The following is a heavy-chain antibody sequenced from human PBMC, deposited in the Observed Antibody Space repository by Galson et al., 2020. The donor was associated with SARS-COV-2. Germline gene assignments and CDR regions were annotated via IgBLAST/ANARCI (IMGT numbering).Heavy chain of an antibody. D-gene: IGHD2-21*02. CDR2: IYHSGST. CDR3: ARVESGDRRFDY. J-gene: IGHJ4*02. CDR1: GYSISSGYF. Sequence: HSETLSLTCTVSGYSISSGYFWGWIRQPPGKGLEWMGSIYHSGSTYYNPSLKSRVTISVDTSKNQFSLKLSSVTAADTAVYYCARVESGDRRFDYWGQGTLVTVSS. V-gene: IGHV4-38-2*02.